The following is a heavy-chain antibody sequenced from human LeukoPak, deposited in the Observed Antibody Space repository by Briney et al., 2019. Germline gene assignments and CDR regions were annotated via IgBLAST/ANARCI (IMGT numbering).Heavy chain of an antibody. V-gene: IGHV3-30*18. CDR1: GFTFSSYG. CDR3: AKDGWELGEVMDV. J-gene: IGHJ6*03. Sequence: GGSLRLSCAASGFTFSSYGMHWVRQAPGKGLEWVAVISYDTGKKYYADSVKGRFTISRDYSKNTVYLQMNSLRPEDTAMYYCAKDGWELGEVMDVWGKGTTVTVSS. CDR2: ISYDTGKK. D-gene: IGHD3-10*01.